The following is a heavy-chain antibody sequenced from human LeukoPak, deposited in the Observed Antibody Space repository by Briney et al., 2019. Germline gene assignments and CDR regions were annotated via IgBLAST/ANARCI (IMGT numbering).Heavy chain of an antibody. Sequence: SSETLSLTCTVSGGSISSSHYYWGWIRQPPGKGLEWIGSIYYSGGTFYNPSLKSRVTISVDTSKNQFSLKLSSVTAADTAVYYCGRDSGSYGNDCWGQETLVTVSS. D-gene: IGHD1-26*01. CDR1: GGSISSSHYY. CDR2: IYYSGGT. V-gene: IGHV4-39*01. CDR3: GRDSGSYGNDC. J-gene: IGHJ4*02.